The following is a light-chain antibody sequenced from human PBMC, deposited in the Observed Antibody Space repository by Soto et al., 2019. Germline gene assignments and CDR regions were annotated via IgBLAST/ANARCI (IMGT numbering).Light chain of an antibody. CDR3: QKYIPPGT. Sequence: DIQITQYPSTLSGSLPARISLXCRASQTISSWLAWYQQKPGKAPKLLIYKASTLKSGVPSRFSGSGSGTDFTLTISSPQPEDVATYYCQKYIPPGTFGQGTKVDIK. CDR2: KAS. V-gene: IGKV1-5*03. CDR1: QTISSW. J-gene: IGKJ1*01.